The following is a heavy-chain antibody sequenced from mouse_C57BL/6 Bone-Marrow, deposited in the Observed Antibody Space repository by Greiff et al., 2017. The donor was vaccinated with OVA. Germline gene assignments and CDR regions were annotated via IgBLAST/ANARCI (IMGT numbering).Heavy chain of an antibody. CDR1: GFTFSSYA. CDR3: TKLLDAMDY. CDR2: ISSGGDYI. J-gene: IGHJ4*01. Sequence: EVMLVESGEGLVKPGGSLKLSCAASGFTFSSYAMSWVRQTPEKRLEWVAYISSGGDYIYYANTVKGRFTISRNNARNTLYLQMSSLKSEDTAMYYCTKLLDAMDYWGQGTSVTVSA. D-gene: IGHD1-1*01. V-gene: IGHV5-9-1*02.